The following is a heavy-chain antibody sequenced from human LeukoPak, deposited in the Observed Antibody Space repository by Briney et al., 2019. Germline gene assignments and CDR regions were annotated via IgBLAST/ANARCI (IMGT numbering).Heavy chain of an antibody. V-gene: IGHV4-31*03. CDR2: IYYSGST. Sequence: SETLSLTCTVSGGSISSGGYYWSWIRQHPGKGLEWIGYIYYSGSTYYNPSLKSRVTISVDTSRNQFSLKLSSVTAAGTAVYYCARDRRKHLWSPFDPWGQGTLVTVSS. CDR1: GGSISSGGYY. J-gene: IGHJ5*02. CDR3: ARDRRKHLWSPFDP. D-gene: IGHD3-10*01.